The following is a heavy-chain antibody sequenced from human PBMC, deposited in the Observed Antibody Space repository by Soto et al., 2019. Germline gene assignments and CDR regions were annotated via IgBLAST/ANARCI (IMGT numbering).Heavy chain of an antibody. CDR2: ISYDGSNK. CDR1: GFTFSSYG. V-gene: IGHV3-30*18. D-gene: IGHD2-15*01. J-gene: IGHJ5*02. CDR3: AKDRPRDYSVSAPKGDWFDP. Sequence: VGSLRLSCAASGFTFSSYGMHWVRQAPGKGLEWVAVISYDGSNKYYADSVKGRFTISRDNSKNTLYLQMNSLRAEDTALYYCAKDRPRDYSVSAPKGDWFDPWGQGTLVTVSS.